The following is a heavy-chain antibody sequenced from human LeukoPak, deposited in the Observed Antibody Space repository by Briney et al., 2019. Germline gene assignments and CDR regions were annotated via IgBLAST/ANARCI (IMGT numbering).Heavy chain of an antibody. CDR1: GFTFSNYD. Sequence: GGSLRLSCSASGFTFSNYDMHWVRQTTKGGLQWVSAIGTLADTFYPSSLKGRFTISRENAKKSIYLQMNSLTADDTAVYYCVRGCMFCSWKTSFDPWGQGTLVTVSS. J-gene: IGHJ5*02. V-gene: IGHV3-13*01. CDR2: IGTLADT. CDR3: VRGCMFCSWKTSFDP. D-gene: IGHD2-8*01.